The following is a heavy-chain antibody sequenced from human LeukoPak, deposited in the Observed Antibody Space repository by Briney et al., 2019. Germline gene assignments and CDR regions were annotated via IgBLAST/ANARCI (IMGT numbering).Heavy chain of an antibody. V-gene: IGHV3-21*01. CDR2: ISTSSIYI. Sequence: GGSLRLSCAPSGFTFSNDSMNWVRQAPGKGLDGVSSISTSSIYIYYADSVKGRFTISRDNAKNSLYLQMNSLRAEDTAVYYCPRDQIAVAGSFDYWGQGTLVTVSS. D-gene: IGHD6-19*01. J-gene: IGHJ4*02. CDR3: PRDQIAVAGSFDY. CDR1: GFTFSNDS.